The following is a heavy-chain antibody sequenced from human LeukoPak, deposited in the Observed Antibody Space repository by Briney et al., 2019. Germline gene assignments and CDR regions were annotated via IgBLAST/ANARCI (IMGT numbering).Heavy chain of an antibody. CDR2: ISSDGSTI. V-gene: IGHV3-48*01. D-gene: IGHD7-27*01. Sequence: PGGSLRLSCAASGFTFSSYAMNWVRQAPGKGLEWLSYISSDGSTIYYADSVKGRFTISRDNSKNTLYLQMNSLRAEDTAVYYCARGTPGDPSNFDYWGQGTLVTVSS. CDR3: ARGTPGDPSNFDY. J-gene: IGHJ4*02. CDR1: GFTFSSYA.